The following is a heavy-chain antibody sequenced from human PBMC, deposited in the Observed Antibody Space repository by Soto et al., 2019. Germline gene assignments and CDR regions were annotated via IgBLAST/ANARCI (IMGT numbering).Heavy chain of an antibody. Sequence: EVQLVESGGGLVQPGGSLRLSCAASGLTFSTYWMHWIRQVPGKGLEWVSRINSDASRTYYADSVKGRFTISRDNAKNTLHLEMNSLRAEDTAVYYCVRDGHCMTTSCYGNWFDPWGQGTLVTVSS. V-gene: IGHV3-74*01. J-gene: IGHJ5*02. CDR3: VRDGHCMTTSCYGNWFDP. D-gene: IGHD2-2*01. CDR1: GLTFSTYW. CDR2: INSDASRT.